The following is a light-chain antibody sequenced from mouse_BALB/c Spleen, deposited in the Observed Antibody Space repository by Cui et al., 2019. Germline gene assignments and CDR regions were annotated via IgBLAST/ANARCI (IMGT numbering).Light chain of an antibody. CDR1: SRVSY. Sequence: QIVLTQSPEIITASLGEYIHMTCSASSRVSYMHWYQQKSGTSPKLLIYSTSNRASGVPARFSGSGSGTFYSLTISSVEAEDAADYYCHQWSSYPWTFGGGTKLEIK. J-gene: IGKJ1*01. CDR2: STS. V-gene: IGKV4-80*01. CDR3: HQWSSYPWT.